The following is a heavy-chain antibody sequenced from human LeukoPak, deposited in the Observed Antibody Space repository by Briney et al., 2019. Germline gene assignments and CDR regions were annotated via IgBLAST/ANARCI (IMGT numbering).Heavy chain of an antibody. CDR3: ARSALFCSSTSCYRPPYDY. V-gene: IGHV3-66*02. CDR2: IYSAGNT. D-gene: IGHD2-2*01. J-gene: IGHJ4*02. Sequence: PGGSLRLSCVASGFTVSSNYMSWVRQAPGKGLEWVSVIYSAGNTYYADSVKGRFTISRHNSENTLYLHMNSLRVGDTAVYYCARSALFCSSTSCYRPPYDYWGQGTLVTVSS. CDR1: GFTVSSNY.